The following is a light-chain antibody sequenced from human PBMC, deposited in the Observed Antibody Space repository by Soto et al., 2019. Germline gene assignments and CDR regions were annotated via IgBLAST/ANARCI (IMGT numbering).Light chain of an antibody. J-gene: IGLJ2*01. CDR3: QTWGTGILV. V-gene: IGLV4-69*01. Sequence: QLVLTQSPSASASLGASVKLTCTLSSGHSSYAIAWHQQQPEKGPRYLMNLNSDGSHSKGDGIPDRFSGSSSGAERYLTIAILQSDDDADYYCQTWGTGILVFGGGTKVTVL. CDR2: LNSDGSH. CDR1: SGHSSYA.